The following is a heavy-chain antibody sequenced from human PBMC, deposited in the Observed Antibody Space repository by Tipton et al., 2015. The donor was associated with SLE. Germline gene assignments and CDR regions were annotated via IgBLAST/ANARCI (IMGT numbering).Heavy chain of an antibody. CDR1: GFTFSGYT. CDR3: AREGDILPLCGMDV. V-gene: IGHV3-7*01. Sequence: SLRLSCAASGFTFSGYTMSWVRQAPGKGLEWVAKIKEDDSEIYYLDSVKGRFTISRDNAKNSLYLQMNSLRAEDTAVYYCAREGDILPLCGMDVWGQGTTVTVSS. CDR2: IKEDDSEI. D-gene: IGHD3-9*01. J-gene: IGHJ6*02.